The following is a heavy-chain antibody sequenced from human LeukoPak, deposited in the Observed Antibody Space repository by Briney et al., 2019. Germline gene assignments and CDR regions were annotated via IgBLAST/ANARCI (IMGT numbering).Heavy chain of an antibody. Sequence: GASVKVPCKASGYTFTSYAMNWVRQAPGQGLEWMGWINTNTGNPTYAQGFTGRFVFSLDTSVSTAYLQISSLKAEDTAVYYCARVGRQLWGGATWSWDYWGQGTLVTVYS. CDR1: GYTFTSYA. CDR2: INTNTGNP. J-gene: IGHJ4*02. D-gene: IGHD5-18*01. CDR3: ARVGRQLWGGATWSWDY. V-gene: IGHV7-4-1*02.